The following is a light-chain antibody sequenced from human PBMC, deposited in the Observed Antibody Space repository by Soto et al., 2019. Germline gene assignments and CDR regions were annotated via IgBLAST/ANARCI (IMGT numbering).Light chain of an antibody. J-gene: IGKJ4*01. CDR2: DAS. CDR1: QSVSSH. CDR3: QQRSNWPLT. V-gene: IGKV3-11*01. Sequence: EIVLTQSPATLSLSPGERAALSCRASQSVSSHLAWYQQQPGQAPRLLIYDASNRATGIPARFSGSGSGTDFPLIISSLEPEDLAVYYCQQRSNWPLTFGGGTKVEIK.